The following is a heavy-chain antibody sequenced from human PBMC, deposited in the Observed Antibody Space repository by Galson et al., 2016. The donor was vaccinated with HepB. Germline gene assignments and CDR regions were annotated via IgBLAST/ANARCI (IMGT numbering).Heavy chain of an antibody. CDR2: IYSSGST. Sequence: SETLSLTCTVSGGSVTTNSYYWSWIRQPPGKGLEWIGYIYSSGSTNYNPSLKSRVIMSVDTSRNQFSLKLSSVTAADTAVYYCARGGSGWSDYLDYWGQGTVVAVST. D-gene: IGHD6-19*01. V-gene: IGHV4-61*01. CDR1: GGSVTTNSYY. J-gene: IGHJ4*02. CDR3: ARGGSGWSDYLDY.